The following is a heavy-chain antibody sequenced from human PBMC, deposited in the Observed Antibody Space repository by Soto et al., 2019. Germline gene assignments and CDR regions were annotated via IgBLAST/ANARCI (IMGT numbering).Heavy chain of an antibody. J-gene: IGHJ6*02. CDR2: ITANNVNT. D-gene: IGHD2-15*01. CDR1: GYTFTSYG. Sequence: ASVKVSCKTSGYTFTSYGISWVRQAPGQGLEWMGWITANNVNTNYAQKVQGRVTMTTDTSASTAYMEVRSLRSDDTAVYFCARQKGINNYYGMDVWGQGTTVTVSS. V-gene: IGHV1-18*01. CDR3: ARQKGINNYYGMDV.